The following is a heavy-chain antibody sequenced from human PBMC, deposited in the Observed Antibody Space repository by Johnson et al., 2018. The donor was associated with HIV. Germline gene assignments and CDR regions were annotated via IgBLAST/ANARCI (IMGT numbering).Heavy chain of an antibody. D-gene: IGHD3-22*01. V-gene: IGHV3-30*14. CDR1: GFTFSSYA. CDR2: ISYDGNNK. CDR3: AKDTGYDSSGYLMGDAFDI. J-gene: IGHJ3*02. Sequence: QVQLVESGGGVVQPGRSLRLSCAASGFTFSSYAMHWVRQAPGKGLEWVAVISYDGNNKYYADSVKGRLTISRENSKNTLYLQMNSLRAEDTALYYCAKDTGYDSSGYLMGDAFDIWGQGTMVTVSS.